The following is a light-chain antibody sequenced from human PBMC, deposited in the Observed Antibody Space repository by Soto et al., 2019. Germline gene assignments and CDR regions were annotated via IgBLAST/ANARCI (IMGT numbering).Light chain of an antibody. CDR3: QQRGNWPIT. CDR2: DIS. Sequence: EIVLTQSPATLSLSPGERATLSCRASQSIYTYLAWYQQKPGQAPRVLIYDISNRAPGIPARFSGSGSGTDFTLTISSLEPEDFAVYYCQQRGNWPITFGQGTRLEI. V-gene: IGKV3-11*01. CDR1: QSIYTY. J-gene: IGKJ5*01.